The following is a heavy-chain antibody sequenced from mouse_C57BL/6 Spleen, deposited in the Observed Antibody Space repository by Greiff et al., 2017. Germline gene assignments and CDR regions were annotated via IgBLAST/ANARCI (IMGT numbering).Heavy chain of an antibody. J-gene: IGHJ3*01. CDR2: ISDGGSYT. D-gene: IGHD2-5*01. V-gene: IGHV5-4*01. CDR3: AREGYSKRPFAY. CDR1: GFTFSSYA. Sequence: EVKLVESGGGLVKPGGSLKLSCAASGFTFSSYAMSWVRQTPEKRLEWVATISDGGSYTYYPDNVKGRFTISRDNAKNNLYLQMSHLKSEDTAMYYCAREGYSKRPFAYWGQGTLVTVSA.